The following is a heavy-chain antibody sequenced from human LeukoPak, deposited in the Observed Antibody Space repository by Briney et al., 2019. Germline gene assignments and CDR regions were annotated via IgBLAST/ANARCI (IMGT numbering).Heavy chain of an antibody. CDR1: GFTFSRYE. J-gene: IGHJ4*02. Sequence: PGGSLRLSCAASGFTFSRYELNWVRQAPGKGLVWVSHIINDGSRTSYADSVKGRFTISRDNAKNTVYLQMNSLRAEDTAVYYCARSDGGFDYWGQGTLVTVSA. D-gene: IGHD5-24*01. CDR3: ARSDGGFDY. V-gene: IGHV3-74*01. CDR2: IINDGSRT.